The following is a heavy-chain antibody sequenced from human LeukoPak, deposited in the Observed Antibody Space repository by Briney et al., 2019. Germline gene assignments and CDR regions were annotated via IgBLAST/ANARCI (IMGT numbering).Heavy chain of an antibody. CDR1: GFTFSSYS. J-gene: IGHJ3*02. CDR2: ISSSSSYI. CDR3: ARAPRGYCSGGSCYAFDI. D-gene: IGHD2-15*01. Sequence: PGGSLRLSCAASGFTFSSYSMNWVRQAPGKGLEWVSSISSSSSYIYYADSVKGRFTISRDNAKNSLYLQMNSLRAEDTAVYYCARAPRGYCSGGSCYAFDIWGQGTMVTVSS. V-gene: IGHV3-21*01.